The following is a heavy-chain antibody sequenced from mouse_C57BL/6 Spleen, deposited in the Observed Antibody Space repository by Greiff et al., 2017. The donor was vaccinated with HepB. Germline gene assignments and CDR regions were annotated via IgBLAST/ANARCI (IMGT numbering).Heavy chain of an antibody. V-gene: IGHV1-64*01. Sequence: QVQLQQPGAELVKPGASVKLSCKASGYTFTSYWMHWVKQRPGQGLEWIGMIHPNSGSTNYNEKFKSKATLTVDKSSSTAYMQLSSLTSEDSAVYYCARDDYYGSSYGFAYWGQGTLVTVSA. CDR1: GYTFTSYW. CDR3: ARDDYYGSSYGFAY. CDR2: IHPNSGST. J-gene: IGHJ3*01. D-gene: IGHD1-1*01.